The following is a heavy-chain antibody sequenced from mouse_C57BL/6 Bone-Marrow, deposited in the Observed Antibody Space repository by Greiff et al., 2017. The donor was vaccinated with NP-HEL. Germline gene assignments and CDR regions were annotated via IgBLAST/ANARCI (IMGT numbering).Heavy chain of an antibody. CDR3: ARERGYDGYFDV. CDR2: IYPRSGNT. CDR1: GYTFTSYG. J-gene: IGHJ1*03. D-gene: IGHD2-2*01. Sequence: VKLMESGAELARPGASVKLSCKASGYTFTSYGISWVKQRTGQGLEWIGEIYPRSGNTYYNEKFKGKATLTADKSSSTAYMELRSLTSEDSAVYFCARERGYDGYFDVWGTGTTVTVSS. V-gene: IGHV1-81*01.